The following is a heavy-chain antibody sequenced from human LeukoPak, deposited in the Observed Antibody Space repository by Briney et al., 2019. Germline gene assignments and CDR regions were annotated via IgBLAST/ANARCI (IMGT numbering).Heavy chain of an antibody. CDR3: ARVGRFSHDY. Sequence: ASVKVSCKASGYTFTSYAMHWVRQAPGQRLEWMGWISAYNGNTNYAQKLQGRVTMTTDTSTSTAYMELRSLRSDDTAVYYCARVGRFSHDYWGQGTLVTVSS. D-gene: IGHD3-3*01. CDR1: GYTFTSYA. CDR2: ISAYNGNT. J-gene: IGHJ4*02. V-gene: IGHV1-18*01.